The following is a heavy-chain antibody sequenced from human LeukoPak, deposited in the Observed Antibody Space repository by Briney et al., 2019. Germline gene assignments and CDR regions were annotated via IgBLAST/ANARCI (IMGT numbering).Heavy chain of an antibody. J-gene: IGHJ3*01. V-gene: IGHV1-2*02. CDR1: GYTFTDNH. D-gene: IGHD7-27*01. CDR3: ARELGRNAFDV. CDR2: ISPKGGGT. Sequence: ASVKVSCKASGYTFTDNHMYWIRQAPGQGLECMGWISPKGGGTNYAQKFQGRITMTGDTSISTGYMELSSLRSDDTAVYYCARELGRNAFDVWGQGTMVTVSS.